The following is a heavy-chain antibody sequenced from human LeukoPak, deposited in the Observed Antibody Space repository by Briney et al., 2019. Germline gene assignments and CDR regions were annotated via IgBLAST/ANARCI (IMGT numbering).Heavy chain of an antibody. Sequence: QPGGSLRLSCAASGFTFSNYAMTWVRQAPGKGLEWVSGISGSGGSTCYADSVKGRFTISRDNSKNTLYLQMNSLRAEDTAVYYCAKDLYGGNSGGFDIWGQGTMVTVSS. CDR2: ISGSGGST. CDR1: GFTFSNYA. D-gene: IGHD4-23*01. CDR3: AKDLYGGNSGGFDI. V-gene: IGHV3-23*01. J-gene: IGHJ3*02.